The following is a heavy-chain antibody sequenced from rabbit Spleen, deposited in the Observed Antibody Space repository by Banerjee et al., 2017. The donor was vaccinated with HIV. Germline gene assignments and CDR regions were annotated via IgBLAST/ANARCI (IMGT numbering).Heavy chain of an antibody. Sequence: QEQLVESGGGLIQPGGSLKLSCKASGFDFSRDYMNWVRQAPGKGLEWIGYIDPVFGITYYASWVNGRFTISSHNAQNTVSLQMNSLTAADTATYFCARDASSRGYYRDTRLDLWGQGTLVTVS. CDR3: ARDASSRGYYRDTRLDL. J-gene: IGHJ3*01. D-gene: IGHD1-1*01. CDR1: GFDFSRDY. V-gene: IGHV1S47*01. CDR2: IDPVFGIT.